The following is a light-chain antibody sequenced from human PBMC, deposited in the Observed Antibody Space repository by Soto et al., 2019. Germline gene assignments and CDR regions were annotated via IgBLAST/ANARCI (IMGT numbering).Light chain of an antibody. CDR2: GAS. Sequence: EIVMTQSPATLSVSPGERATLSCRASQFISSTSLAWYQQKPGQAPRLLIYGASSRATGIPDRFTGSGSGTDFTLTITPLEPEDFAVYFCQQYATSPITFGQGTRLEIK. CDR1: QFISSTS. V-gene: IGKV3-20*01. J-gene: IGKJ5*01. CDR3: QQYATSPIT.